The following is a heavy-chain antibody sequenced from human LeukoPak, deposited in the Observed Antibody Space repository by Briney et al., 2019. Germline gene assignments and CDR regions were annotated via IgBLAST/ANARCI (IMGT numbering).Heavy chain of an antibody. D-gene: IGHD4-11*01. Sequence: GGSLRLSCAASGFTFSSYAMSWVRQAPGKGLEWVSAISGSGGSTYSTDSVKGRFTISRDNSKNTLYLQMNSLRAEDTAVYYCAKAGFTVTNYFGSWGQGTLVTVSS. CDR1: GFTFSSYA. CDR2: ISGSGGST. CDR3: AKAGFTVTNYFGS. V-gene: IGHV3-23*01. J-gene: IGHJ4*02.